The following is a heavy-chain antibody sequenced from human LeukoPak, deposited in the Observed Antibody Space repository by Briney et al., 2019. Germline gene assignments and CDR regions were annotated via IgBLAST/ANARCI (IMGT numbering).Heavy chain of an antibody. J-gene: IGHJ4*02. V-gene: IGHV3-23*01. CDR1: GFTFSSYA. D-gene: IGHD3-10*01. Sequence: PGGSLRLSCAASGFTFSSYAMSWVRQAPGKGLEWVSGISSSGGSTVYADSVKGRFTISRDNFRNTVFLQMNSLRAEDTAVYYCAKDQGSGLGSCSWGYFDYWGQGTLVTVSS. CDR3: AKDQGSGLGSCSWGYFDY. CDR2: ISSSGGST.